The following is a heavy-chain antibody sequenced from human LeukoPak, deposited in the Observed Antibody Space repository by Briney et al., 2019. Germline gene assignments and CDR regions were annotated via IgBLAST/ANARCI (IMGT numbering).Heavy chain of an antibody. D-gene: IGHD6-19*01. CDR1: GGSISTYY. Sequence: SETLSLTCTVSGGSISTYYWSWIRQPPGKGLEWIGYIYYSGSTNYNPSLKSRVTISVDTSKNQFSLKLSSVTAADTAVYYCARAHYSSGWYGYWGQGTLVTVSS. V-gene: IGHV4-59*01. J-gene: IGHJ4*02. CDR2: IYYSGST. CDR3: ARAHYSSGWYGY.